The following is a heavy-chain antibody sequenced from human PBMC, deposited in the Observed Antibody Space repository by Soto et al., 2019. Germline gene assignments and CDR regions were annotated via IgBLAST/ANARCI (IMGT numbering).Heavy chain of an antibody. CDR3: ARDEITMVRGVYGMDV. CDR1: GYTFRNYY. D-gene: IGHD3-10*01. Sequence: QVQLVQSGAEVRKPGASVKVSCRASGYTFRNYYIHWVRQTPGQGLERMGRITPSSGGTKYAQRFQGRVTMTRDTSTTTAYMELNRLRSDDSAIYYCARDEITMVRGVYGMDVWGQGTTVTVSS. J-gene: IGHJ6*02. V-gene: IGHV1-2*02. CDR2: ITPSSGGT.